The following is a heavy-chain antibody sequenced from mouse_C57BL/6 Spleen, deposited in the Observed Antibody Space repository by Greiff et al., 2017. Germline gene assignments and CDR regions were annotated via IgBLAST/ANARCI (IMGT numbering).Heavy chain of an antibody. D-gene: IGHD2-4*01. CDR1: GYTFTSYW. CDR3: ARRDYDCYFDC. CDR2: IDPSDSYT. V-gene: IGHV1-69*01. J-gene: IGHJ2*01. Sequence: QVQLQQPGAELVMPGASVKLSCKASGYTFTSYWMHWVKQRPGQGLEWIGEIDPSDSYTNYNQKFKGKSTLAVDKSSSTAYMQLSDLTAEDSAVCCCARRDYDCYFDCWGQGATLTVSS.